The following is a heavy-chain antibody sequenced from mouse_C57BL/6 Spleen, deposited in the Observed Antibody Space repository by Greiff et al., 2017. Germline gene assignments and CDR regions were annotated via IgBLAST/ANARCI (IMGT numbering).Heavy chain of an antibody. CDR3: AIYYDYDEGY. J-gene: IGHJ4*01. Sequence: QVHVKQPGAELVKPGASVKMSCKASGYTFTSYWITWVKQRPGQGLEWIGDIYPGSGSTNYNEKFKSKATLTVDTSSSTAYMQLSSLTSEDSAVYYGAIYYDYDEGYWGQGTSVTVSS. V-gene: IGHV1-55*01. CDR1: GYTFTSYW. D-gene: IGHD2-4*01. CDR2: IYPGSGST.